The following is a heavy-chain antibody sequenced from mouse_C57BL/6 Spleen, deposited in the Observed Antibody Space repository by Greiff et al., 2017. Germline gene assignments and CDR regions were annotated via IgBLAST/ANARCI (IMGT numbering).Heavy chain of an antibody. V-gene: IGHV7-3*01. CDR2: IRNKANGYTT. J-gene: IGHJ4*01. CDR3: ARSPYGNYDAMDY. D-gene: IGHD2-1*01. CDR1: GFTFTDYY. Sequence: EVKLQQSGGGLVQPGGSLSLSCAASGFTFTDYYMSWVRQPPGQALEWLGFIRNKANGYTTEYSASVKGRLTISRASSPSILYLQVDGLRAEDSATYYCARSPYGNYDAMDYWGQGTSVTVSS.